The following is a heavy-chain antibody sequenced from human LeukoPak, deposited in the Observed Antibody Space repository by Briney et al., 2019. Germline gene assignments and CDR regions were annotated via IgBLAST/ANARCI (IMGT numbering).Heavy chain of an antibody. CDR1: GGSISSYY. V-gene: IGHV4-59*01. CDR2: IYYSGST. J-gene: IGHJ4*02. Sequence: SETLSLTCTVSGGSISSYYWSWIRQPPGKGLEWIGYIYYSGSTNYNPSLKSRVTISVDTSKNQFSLKLSSVTAADTAVYYRARPYCSGGSCYYSNWGQGTLVTVSS. CDR3: ARPYCSGGSCYYSN. D-gene: IGHD2-15*01.